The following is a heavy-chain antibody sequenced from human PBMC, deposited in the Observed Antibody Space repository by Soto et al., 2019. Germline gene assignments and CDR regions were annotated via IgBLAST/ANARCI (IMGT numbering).Heavy chain of an antibody. CDR2: ISGGGGST. CDR3: AKAGKGWQLVTSFDP. CDR1: GFTFSSYA. J-gene: IGHJ5*02. D-gene: IGHD6-6*01. Sequence: EVQLLESGGGLVQPGGSLRLSCAASGFTFSSYAMSWVRQAPGKGLEWVSAISGGGGSTYYADSVKGRFTISRDNSKNTLYLQMNSLRAEDTAVYYCAKAGKGWQLVTSFDPWGQGTLVTVSS. V-gene: IGHV3-23*01.